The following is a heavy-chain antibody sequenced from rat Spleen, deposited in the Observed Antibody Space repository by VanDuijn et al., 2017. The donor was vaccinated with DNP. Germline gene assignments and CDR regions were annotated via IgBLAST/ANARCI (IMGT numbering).Heavy chain of an antibody. CDR3: ARWGAYFDY. CDR2: ISYSGST. CDR1: GYSITSYY. J-gene: IGHJ2*01. V-gene: IGHV3-1*01. D-gene: IGHD5-1*01. Sequence: VQLQESGPGLVKPSQSLSLTCSVTGYSITSYYWGWIRKFQSNKMEYIGHISYSGSTNYNPFLKSRISITRDTSKNQFFLQLNSVTTEDTATYYCARWGAYFDYWGQGVMVTVSS.